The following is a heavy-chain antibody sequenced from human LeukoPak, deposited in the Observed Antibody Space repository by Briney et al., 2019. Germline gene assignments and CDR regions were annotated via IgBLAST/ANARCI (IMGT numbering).Heavy chain of an antibody. CDR1: GFTFNIYA. D-gene: IGHD5-12*01. Sequence: GGSLRLSCAASGFTFNIYAMNWVRQASGKGLEWVLTISGSGSSTYYADSVKGRFTISRDNSKSTLYLQMNSLRAEDTAVYFCAKDQHGYDEPIDYWGQGTLVTVSS. J-gene: IGHJ4*02. V-gene: IGHV3-23*01. CDR3: AKDQHGYDEPIDY. CDR2: ISGSGSST.